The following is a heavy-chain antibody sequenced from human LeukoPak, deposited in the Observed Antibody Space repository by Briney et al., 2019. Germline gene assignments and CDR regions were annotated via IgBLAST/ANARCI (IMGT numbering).Heavy chain of an antibody. V-gene: IGHV3-23*01. J-gene: IGHJ5*02. D-gene: IGHD3-3*01. CDR2: ISGSGGST. CDR3: TKDRTISGYTPLS. Sequence: GRSLRLSCAASGFTFSSYAMSWVRQAPGKGLEWVSAISGSGGSTYYANSVKGRFTISRDNSKNMLHLQMNSLRAEDTAVYYCTKDRTISGYTPLSWGQGTLVTVSS. CDR1: GFTFSSYA.